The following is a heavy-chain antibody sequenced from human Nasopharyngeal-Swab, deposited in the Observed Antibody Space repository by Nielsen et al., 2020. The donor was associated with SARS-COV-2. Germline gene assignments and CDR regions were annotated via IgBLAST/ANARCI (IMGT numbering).Heavy chain of an antibody. CDR2: IKHDGSDK. J-gene: IGHJ4*02. V-gene: IGHV3-7*01. Sequence: GGSLRLFCEASGITFSSYWMSWVRQPPGKGLEWVANIKHDGSDKNYVDSVKGRFTISRDNAKNLLFLQMNNLRAEDTALYYCTRDPYSTPPDYWGQGTLVTVSS. CDR3: TRDPYSTPPDY. D-gene: IGHD6-13*01. CDR1: GITFSSYW.